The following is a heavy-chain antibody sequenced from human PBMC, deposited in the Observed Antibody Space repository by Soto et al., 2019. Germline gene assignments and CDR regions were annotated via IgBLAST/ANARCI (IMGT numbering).Heavy chain of an antibody. J-gene: IGHJ2*01. CDR3: ARDRFMGYGDYPQGYFDL. V-gene: IGHV1-18*01. CDR1: GYTFTSYG. Sequence: QVQLVQSGAEVKKPGASVKVSCKASGYTFTSYGISWVRQAPGQGLEWMGWISAYNGNTNYAQKLQGGVTMTTDTSTSTAYMELRSLRSDDTAVYYCARDRFMGYGDYPQGYFDLWGRGTLVTVSS. CDR2: ISAYNGNT. D-gene: IGHD4-17*01.